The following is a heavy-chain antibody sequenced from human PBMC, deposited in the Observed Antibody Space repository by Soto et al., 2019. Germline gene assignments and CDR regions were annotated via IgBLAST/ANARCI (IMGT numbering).Heavy chain of an antibody. CDR3: ARGHSTDCSNGVCSFFYNHEMDV. J-gene: IGHJ6*02. V-gene: IGHV1-2*04. CDR2: INPKSGGT. Sequence: ASVKVSCKGAGYTFSNYYMHWVRQAPGQGLEWMGRINPKSGGTSTAQKFQGWVTMTRDRSISAFYMELTRLRSDDTAVYFCARGHSTDCSNGVCSFFYNHEMDVWGQGTTVTVSS. CDR1: GYTFSNYY. D-gene: IGHD2-8*01.